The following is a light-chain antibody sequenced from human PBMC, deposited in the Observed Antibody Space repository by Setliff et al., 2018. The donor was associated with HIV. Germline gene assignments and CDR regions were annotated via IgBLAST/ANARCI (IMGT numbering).Light chain of an antibody. Sequence: QSALAQPASVSGSPGQSIAISCTGTSSDIGAYKSVSWYHQHPGKAPKLLIYEDSNRPSRVSDRFSGSKSGNTASLTISSLQTEDEADYYCCSFAITDTYVLGTGTKVTVL. CDR2: EDS. V-gene: IGLV2-14*03. J-gene: IGLJ1*01. CDR1: SSDIGAYKS. CDR3: CSFAITDTYV.